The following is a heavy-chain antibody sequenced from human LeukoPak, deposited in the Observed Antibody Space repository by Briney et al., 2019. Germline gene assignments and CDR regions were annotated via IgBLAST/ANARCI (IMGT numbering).Heavy chain of an antibody. CDR2: IYHSGST. D-gene: IGHD1-26*01. CDR3: ARDPEDVAELN. CDR1: GGSISSGGYY. V-gene: IGHV4-39*07. Sequence: SETLSLTCTVSGGSISSGGYYWSWIRQPPGKWLEWIGSIYHSGSTYYNTSLKSPVTISVDTSKTQSSLKLSSVTAADKDVYYCARDPEDVAELNWGQGTLVTVSS. J-gene: IGHJ4*02.